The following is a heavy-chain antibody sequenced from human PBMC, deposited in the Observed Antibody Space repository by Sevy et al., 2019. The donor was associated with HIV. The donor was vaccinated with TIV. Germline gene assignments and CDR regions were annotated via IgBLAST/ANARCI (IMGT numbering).Heavy chain of an antibody. CDR3: TTDTGYSNYGMDV. D-gene: IGHD4-4*01. J-gene: IGHJ6*02. Sequence: GGSLRLSCAASGFTFSNAWMSWVRQAPGKGLEWVGRIKSKTDGGTTDYAAPVKGRFTISRDDSKNTLYLQMNSLKTEDTAVYYCTTDTGYSNYGMDVWGQWTTVTVSS. V-gene: IGHV3-15*01. CDR2: IKSKTDGGTT. CDR1: GFTFSNAW.